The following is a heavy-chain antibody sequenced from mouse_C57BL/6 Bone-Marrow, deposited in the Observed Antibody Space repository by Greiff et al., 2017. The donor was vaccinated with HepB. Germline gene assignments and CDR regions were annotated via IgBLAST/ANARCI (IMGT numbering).Heavy chain of an antibody. Sequence: QVQLQQPGAELVKPGASVKLSCTASGYTFPSYWMQWVKQRPGQGLEWIGEIDPSDSYTNYTQKFKGKATLTVDTSSSTADMQLSGLTSEDSAVYYCASWDFDYWGQGTTLTVSS. CDR1: GYTFPSYW. CDR3: ASWDFDY. J-gene: IGHJ2*01. D-gene: IGHD4-1*01. CDR2: IDPSDSYT. V-gene: IGHV1-50*01.